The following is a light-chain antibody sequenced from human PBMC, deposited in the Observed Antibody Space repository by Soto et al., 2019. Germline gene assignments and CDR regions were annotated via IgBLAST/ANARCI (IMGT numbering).Light chain of an antibody. CDR3: QQYGSSPRT. V-gene: IGKV3-20*01. Sequence: EIVLTQSPGTLSLSPGERATLSCRASQSVTSNFLAWYQQKPGQTPRLFIYGASSRTTGVPDRFSGSGSGTDFTLTISRLEPEDFAVYYCQQYGSSPRTFGQGTKAGDQT. CDR1: QSVTSNF. CDR2: GAS. J-gene: IGKJ2*01.